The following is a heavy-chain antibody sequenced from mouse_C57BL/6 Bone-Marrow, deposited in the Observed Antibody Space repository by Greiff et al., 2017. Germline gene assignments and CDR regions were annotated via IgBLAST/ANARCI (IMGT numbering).Heavy chain of an antibody. J-gene: IGHJ4*01. CDR2: INYDGSST. CDR1: GFTFSDYY. D-gene: IGHD2-5*01. V-gene: IGHV5-16*01. Sequence: EVKLMESEGGLVQPGSSMKLSCTASGFTFSDYYMAWVRQVPEKGLEWVANINYDGSSTYYLDSLKSRFIISRDNAKNILYLQMSSLKSEDTATYYCARGYYYSNYGYAMDYWGQGTSVTVSS. CDR3: ARGYYYSNYGYAMDY.